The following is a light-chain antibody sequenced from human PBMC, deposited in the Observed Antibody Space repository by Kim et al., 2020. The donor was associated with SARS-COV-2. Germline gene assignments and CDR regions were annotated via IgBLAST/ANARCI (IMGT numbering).Light chain of an antibody. CDR2: RDS. CDR3: QAWDSSTWV. V-gene: IGLV3-1*01. CDR1: KVGDKY. Sequence: SVSPGQTASITCSGDKVGDKYACWYQQKPSQSPVLVIYRDSKRPSGIPGRVSGSNTGNTATLTISGTEAMDEADYYCQAWDSSTWVFGGGTQLTVL. J-gene: IGLJ3*02.